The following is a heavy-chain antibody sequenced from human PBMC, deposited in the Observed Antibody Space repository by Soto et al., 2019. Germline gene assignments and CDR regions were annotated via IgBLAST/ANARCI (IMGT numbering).Heavy chain of an antibody. CDR1: GFTLSNYW. Sequence: EVQLVESGGVSVQPGGSLRLSCTASGFTLSNYWMHWVRQAPGNGLVWVSRINTDGSTTTYADSVKGRFTISRDNAKNTLYLQMNSLRDEDTAVYYCVRIRRGDGYTFGYWGQGTLVTVSS. V-gene: IGHV3-74*01. CDR2: INTDGSTT. CDR3: VRIRRGDGYTFGY. D-gene: IGHD5-12*01. J-gene: IGHJ4*02.